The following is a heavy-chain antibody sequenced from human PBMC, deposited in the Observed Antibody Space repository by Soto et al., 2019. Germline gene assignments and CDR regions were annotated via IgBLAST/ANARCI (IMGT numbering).Heavy chain of an antibody. V-gene: IGHV3-15*01. CDR3: TTVRLATTESPFDY. CDR2: VKSKIDGGTI. Sequence: EVPLVESGGGLVKPGGSLRVSCAVSGITFSTAWMNWVRQAPGKGLEWVGRVKSKIDGGTIDFATTVQGRITISRDDSKNMLYLQMNSLKTEDTAVYYCTTVRLATTESPFDYWGQGTLITVSS. CDR1: GITFSTAW. D-gene: IGHD5-12*01. J-gene: IGHJ4*02.